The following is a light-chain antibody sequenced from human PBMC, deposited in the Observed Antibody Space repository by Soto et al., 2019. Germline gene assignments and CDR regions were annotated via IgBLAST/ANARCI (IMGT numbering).Light chain of an antibody. CDR1: QSVSSW. Sequence: DIQMTQSPSTLSASVGDRVTITCRASQSVSSWLAWYQQKPGKVPKLLIYKASTLESGVPSRFSGSGSGTEFTLTISSLQPDDVATNYCQQYNSNPLTFGGGTKVEI. J-gene: IGKJ4*01. CDR3: QQYNSNPLT. V-gene: IGKV1-5*03. CDR2: KAS.